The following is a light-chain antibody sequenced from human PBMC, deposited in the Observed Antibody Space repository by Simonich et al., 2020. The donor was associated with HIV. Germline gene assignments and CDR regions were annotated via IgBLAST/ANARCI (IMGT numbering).Light chain of an antibody. Sequence: DIQMTQSPFSVSASLGDRVTITGRASQGISSCFAWYQQKPGKAPKLLIYAASMLQSGVPSRFSGSGSGTDFTLTISSLQPEDFATYYCQQANSFPLTFGGGTKVEIK. CDR3: QQANSFPLT. V-gene: IGKV1-12*01. J-gene: IGKJ4*01. CDR2: AAS. CDR1: QGISSC.